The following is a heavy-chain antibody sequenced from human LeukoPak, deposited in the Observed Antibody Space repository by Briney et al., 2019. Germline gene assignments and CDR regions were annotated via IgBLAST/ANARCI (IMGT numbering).Heavy chain of an antibody. D-gene: IGHD3-9*01. CDR2: INPSGGST. CDR3: ARPKGDILTDVYQYQAWFDP. J-gene: IGHJ5*02. Sequence: GASVKVSCKASGYTFTSYDMHWVRQAPGQGPERMGIINPSGGSTSYAQKFQGRVTIISDRDTSKVYSELSSLRSAVTAVFFCARPKGDILTDVYQYQAWFDPWGQGTLVTVSS. V-gene: IGHV1-46*01. CDR1: GYTFTSYD.